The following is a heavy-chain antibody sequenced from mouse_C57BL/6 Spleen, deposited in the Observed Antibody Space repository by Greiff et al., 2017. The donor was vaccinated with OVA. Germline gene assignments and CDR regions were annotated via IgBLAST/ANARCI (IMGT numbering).Heavy chain of an antibody. CDR3: ASHYQVYFDY. D-gene: IGHD5-5*01. CDR1: GYTFTSYW. V-gene: IGHV1-55*01. Sequence: VQLQQPGAELVKPGASVKMSCKASGYTFTSYWITWVKQRPGQGLEWIGDIYPGSGSTNYNEKFQGKATLTVDTSSSTAYMQLSSLTAEDSAVYYCASHYQVYFDYWGQGTTLTVSS. CDR2: IYPGSGST. J-gene: IGHJ2*01.